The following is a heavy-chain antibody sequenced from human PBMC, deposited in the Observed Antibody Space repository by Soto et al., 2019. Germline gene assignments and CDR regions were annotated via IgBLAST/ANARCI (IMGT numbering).Heavy chain of an antibody. D-gene: IGHD6-6*01. CDR1: GYSFTSYW. J-gene: IGHJ6*02. Sequence: GESLKISCKVSGYSFTSYWIGWVRQMPGKGLEWMGIIYPGDSDTRYSPSFQGQVTISADKSISTAYLQWSSLKASDTAMYYCASPGAYSSSYYYYYGMDVWGQGTTVTVSS. CDR3: ASPGAYSSSYYYYYGMDV. V-gene: IGHV5-51*01. CDR2: IYPGDSDT.